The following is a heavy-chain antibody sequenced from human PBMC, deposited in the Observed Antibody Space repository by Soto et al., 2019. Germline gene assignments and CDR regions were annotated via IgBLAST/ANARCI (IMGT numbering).Heavy chain of an antibody. CDR3: AATTSIAISLRD. Sequence: QLQLVQSGSEVKKPGASVKVSCKTSGFTFTNYGFTWVRQAPGKGLEWMGWSSALNGFTNYAQDFQGRDTLTTDSSTNTAYMELRGLRSDDTAFYYCAATTSIAISLRDWGQGTLVSDAS. CDR1: GFTFTNYG. CDR2: SSALNGFT. D-gene: IGHD6-6*01. J-gene: IGHJ4*02. V-gene: IGHV1-18*01.